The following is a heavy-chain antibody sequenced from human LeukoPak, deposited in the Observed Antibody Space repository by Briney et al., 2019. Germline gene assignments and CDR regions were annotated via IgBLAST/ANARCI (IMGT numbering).Heavy chain of an antibody. V-gene: IGHV3-48*01. CDR1: GFTFSSYS. Sequence: GGSLRLSCAASGFTFSSYSMNWVRQAPGKGLEWVSYISSSSSTIYYADSVKGRFTISRDNAKNSLYLQMNSLRAEDTAVYYCARGAIRFLEWLLTPTFDYWGRGTLVTVSS. CDR3: ARGAIRFLEWLLTPTFDY. D-gene: IGHD3-3*01. J-gene: IGHJ4*02. CDR2: ISSSSSTI.